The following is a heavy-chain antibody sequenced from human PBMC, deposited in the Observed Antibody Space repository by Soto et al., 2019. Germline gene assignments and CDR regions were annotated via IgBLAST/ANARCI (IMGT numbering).Heavy chain of an antibody. V-gene: IGHV1-2*02. CDR2: IKPNSGGT. D-gene: IGHD2-15*01. CDR1: GYTFIDYY. J-gene: IGHJ5*02. CDR3: AREWDIGGFGT. Sequence: QVQLVQSGAEVKKPGASVKVSCKASGYTFIDYYFHWVRQAPGQGLEWMGWIKPNSGGTNYAQQFQGRVTMTRDTSINTAYMELSSVRSDDTAVYYCAREWDIGGFGTWGQGTLVTVSS.